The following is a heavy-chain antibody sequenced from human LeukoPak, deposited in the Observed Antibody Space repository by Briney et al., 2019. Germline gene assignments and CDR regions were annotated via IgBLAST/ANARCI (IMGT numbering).Heavy chain of an antibody. CDR2: IYPSDTDT. J-gene: IGHJ3*02. CDR1: GYIFTHYW. V-gene: IGHV5-51*01. CDR3: ARQGGDYVGIDAFDI. Sequence: GESLKISCQGSGYIFTHYWIGWVRQMPGKGLEWVGIIYPSDTDTRYNPSLQGQVTISADKSISTAYLQWRSLKASDTAMYYCARQGGDYVGIDAFDIWGQGRMVTVSS. D-gene: IGHD4-17*01.